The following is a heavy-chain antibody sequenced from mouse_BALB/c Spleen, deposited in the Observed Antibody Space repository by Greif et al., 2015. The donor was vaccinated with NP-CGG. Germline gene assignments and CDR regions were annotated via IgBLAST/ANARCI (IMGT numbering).Heavy chain of an antibody. CDR1: GFTFNTNA. CDR2: IRSKSNNYAT. CDR3: VRESYYAMDY. V-gene: IGHV10S3*01. Sequence: EVKVVESGGGLVQPKGSLKLSCAASGFTFNTNAMNWVRQAPGKGLEWVARIRSKSNNYATYYADSVKDRFTISRDDSQSMLYLQMNNLKTEDTAMYYCVRESYYAMDYWGQGTSVPVSS. J-gene: IGHJ4*01.